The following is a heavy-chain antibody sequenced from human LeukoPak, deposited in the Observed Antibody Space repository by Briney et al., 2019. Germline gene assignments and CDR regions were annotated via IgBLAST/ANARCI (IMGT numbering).Heavy chain of an antibody. CDR2: MNPNSGNT. J-gene: IGHJ5*02. Sequence: GASVKVSCKASGYTFTSYDINWVRQATGQGLEWMGWMNPNSGNTGYAQKFQGRVTMTRNTSISTAYMELSSLRSEDTAVYYCATTGFTYYSSTSCPHPNWFDPWGQGTLVTVSS. V-gene: IGHV1-8*01. CDR1: GYTFTSYD. CDR3: ATTGFTYYSSTSCPHPNWFDP. D-gene: IGHD2-2*01.